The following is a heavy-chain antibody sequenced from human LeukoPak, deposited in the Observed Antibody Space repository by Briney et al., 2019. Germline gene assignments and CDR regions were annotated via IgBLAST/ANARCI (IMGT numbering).Heavy chain of an antibody. CDR2: IYRGGNT. J-gene: IGHJ4*02. CDR1: GFTVSSNY. D-gene: IGHD2-8*01. V-gene: IGHV3-53*01. Sequence: GGSLRLSCAASGFTVSSNYMSWVRQAPGKGLEWVSVIYRGGNTYYADSVKGRFSISRDNYRSMLYLQMNSLRAEDTAVYYCARDRCTNGVCYSFDYWGQGTLVTVSS. CDR3: ARDRCTNGVCYSFDY.